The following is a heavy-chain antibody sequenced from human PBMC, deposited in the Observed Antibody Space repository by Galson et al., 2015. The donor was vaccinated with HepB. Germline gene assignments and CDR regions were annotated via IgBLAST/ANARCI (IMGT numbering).Heavy chain of an antibody. CDR2: IKSKTDGGTT. CDR1: GFTFSNAW. J-gene: IGHJ6*03. V-gene: IGHV3-15*07. D-gene: IGHD2-2*02. CDR3: TTLIVPAAIGGPPQGYYYYYMDV. Sequence: SLRLSCAASGFTFSNAWMNWVRQAPGKGLEWVGRIKSKTDGGTTDYAAPVKGRFTISRDDSKNTLYLQMNSLKTEDTAVYYCTTLIVPAAIGGPPQGYYYYYMDVWGKGTTVTVSS.